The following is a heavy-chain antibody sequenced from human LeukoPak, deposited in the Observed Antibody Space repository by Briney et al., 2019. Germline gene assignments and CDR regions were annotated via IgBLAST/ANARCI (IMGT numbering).Heavy chain of an antibody. CDR1: GFTFSSAW. CDR3: ARGYYYESSGRTPMDY. CDR2: IKEDGTEQ. D-gene: IGHD3-22*01. J-gene: IGHJ4*02. Sequence: GGSLRLSCAASGFTFSSAWMTWVRQAPGKGLEWVAHIKEDGTEQYYVDSVKGRFTISRDNAKNSVDLQMNSLRAEDTAVYYCARGYYYESSGRTPMDYWGQGTLVTVSS. V-gene: IGHV3-7*02.